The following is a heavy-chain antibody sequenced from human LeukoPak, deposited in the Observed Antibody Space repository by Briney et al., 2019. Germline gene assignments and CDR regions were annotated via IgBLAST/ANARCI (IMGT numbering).Heavy chain of an antibody. D-gene: IGHD3-3*01. CDR2: IYHSGST. J-gene: IGHJ6*02. V-gene: IGHV4-30-2*01. Sequence: SETLSLTCAVSGGSISSGGYSWSWIRQPPGKGLEWIGYIYHSGSTNYNPSLKSRVTISVDTSKNQFSLKLSSVTAADTAVYYCARGYDFWSGYPNSYYYYGMDAWGQGTTVTVSS. CDR1: GGSISSGGYS. CDR3: ARGYDFWSGYPNSYYYYGMDA.